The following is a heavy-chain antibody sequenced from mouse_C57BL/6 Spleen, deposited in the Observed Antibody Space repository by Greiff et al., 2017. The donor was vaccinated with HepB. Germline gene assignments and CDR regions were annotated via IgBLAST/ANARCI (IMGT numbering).Heavy chain of an antibody. CDR1: GSTFSSYA. J-gene: IGHJ1*03. D-gene: IGHD2-3*01. V-gene: IGHV5-9-1*02. CDR3: TRYDAYWYFDV. Sequence: EVQGVESGEGLVKPGGSLKLSCAASGSTFSSYAMSWVRQTPEKRLEWVAYISSGGDYIYYADTVKGRFTISRDNARNTLYLQMSSLKSEDTAMYYCTRYDAYWYFDVCGTGTTVTVSS. CDR2: ISSGGDYI.